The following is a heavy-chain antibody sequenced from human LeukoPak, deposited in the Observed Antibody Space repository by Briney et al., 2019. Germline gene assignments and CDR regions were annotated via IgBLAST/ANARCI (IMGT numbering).Heavy chain of an antibody. D-gene: IGHD3-10*01. CDR3: ARDRVFGSGSYSPPRGFYMDV. CDR1: GYTFTGYY. Sequence: ASVKVSCKASGYTFTGYYMHWVRQAPGQGLEWMGWINPNSGGTNYAQKFQGRVTMTRDTSISTAYMELSRLRSEDTAVYYCARDRVFGSGSYSPPRGFYMDVWGKGTTVTVSS. V-gene: IGHV1-2*02. J-gene: IGHJ6*03. CDR2: INPNSGGT.